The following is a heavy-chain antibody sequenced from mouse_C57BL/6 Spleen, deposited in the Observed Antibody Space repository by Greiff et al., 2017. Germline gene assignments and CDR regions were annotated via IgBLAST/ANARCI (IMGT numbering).Heavy chain of an antibody. CDR2: ISYDGSN. J-gene: IGHJ2*01. Sequence: EVQLVESGPGLVKPSQSLSLTCSVTGYSITSGYYWNWIRQFPGNKLEWMGYISYDGSNNYNPSLKNRISITRDTSKNQFFLKLNSVTTEDTATYYCARGGDGYYPFDYWGQGTTLTVSS. D-gene: IGHD2-3*01. CDR1: GYSITSGYY. CDR3: ARGGDGYYPFDY. V-gene: IGHV3-6*01.